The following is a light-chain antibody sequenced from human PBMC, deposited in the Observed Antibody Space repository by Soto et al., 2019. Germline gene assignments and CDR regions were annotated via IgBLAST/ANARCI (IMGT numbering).Light chain of an antibody. Sequence: DIQMTQSPSTLSASVGDRVTITCRASQSISSWLTWYQQKAGQAPKLLIYKASIVESGVPSRFSGSGSGTEFTLTISSLQPDDSATYYCQPYSYSATFGQGTRVEVK. CDR1: QSISSW. CDR2: KAS. J-gene: IGKJ1*01. V-gene: IGKV1-5*03. CDR3: QPYSYSAT.